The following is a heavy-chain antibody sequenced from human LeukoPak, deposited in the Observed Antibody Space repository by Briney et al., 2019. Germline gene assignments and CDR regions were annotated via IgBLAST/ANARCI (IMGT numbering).Heavy chain of an antibody. CDR2: INPNSGGT. CDR1: GYTFTVYY. V-gene: IGHV1-2*02. Sequence: ASVTVSFKASGYTFTVYYMHWVRQAPGQGLEWMGWINPNSGGTNYAQKFQGRVTMTRDTSISTAYMELSRLRSDDTAVYYCARAHGDYPTDYWGQGTLVTVSS. D-gene: IGHD4-17*01. CDR3: ARAHGDYPTDY. J-gene: IGHJ4*02.